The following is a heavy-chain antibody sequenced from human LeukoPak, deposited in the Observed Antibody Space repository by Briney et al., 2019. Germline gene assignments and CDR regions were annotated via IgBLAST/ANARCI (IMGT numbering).Heavy chain of an antibody. CDR3: ARGGPNSEYQLLSEYYYYMDV. CDR1: GGTFSSYA. J-gene: IGHJ6*03. Sequence: ASVKVSCKXSGGTFSSYAISWVQQAPGQGLEWMGWIIPIFGTANYAQKFQGRVTITADESTSTAYMELSSLRSEDTAVYYCARGGPNSEYQLLSEYYYYMDVWGKGTTVTVSS. V-gene: IGHV1-69*01. CDR2: IIPIFGTA. D-gene: IGHD2-2*01.